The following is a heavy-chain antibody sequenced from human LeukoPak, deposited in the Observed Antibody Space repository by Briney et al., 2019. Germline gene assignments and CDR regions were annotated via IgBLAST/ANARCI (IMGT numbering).Heavy chain of an antibody. CDR3: ARDTYYYDDSDYYEDVFDS. D-gene: IGHD3-22*01. Sequence: SETLSLTCTVSGRSISNHYWSWIRQPRGKGLECIGYISHSGRANSNPSLRSRVTISVDTSKNQFYLKLKSVTAADTAVYYCARDTYYYDDSDYYEDVFDSWGRGTMVTVLS. J-gene: IGHJ3*02. CDR2: ISHSGRA. CDR1: GRSISNHY. V-gene: IGHV4-59*11.